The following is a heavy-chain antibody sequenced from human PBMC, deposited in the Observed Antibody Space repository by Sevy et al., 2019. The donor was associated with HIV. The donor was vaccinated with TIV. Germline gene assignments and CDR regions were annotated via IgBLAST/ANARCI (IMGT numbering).Heavy chain of an antibody. CDR1: GFTPTTYG. CDR3: ARDPRMYGDYLLAYFDY. D-gene: IGHD2-8*01. J-gene: IGHJ4*02. Sequence: GGSLRLSCAASGFTPTTYGMHWVRQAPGKGLEWVAVIGYGGSNKYYADSVKGRFTISRDNSKNTLFLQMDSLRAEDTAVYYCARDPRMYGDYLLAYFDYWGQGTLVTVSS. CDR2: IGYGGSNK. V-gene: IGHV3-33*01.